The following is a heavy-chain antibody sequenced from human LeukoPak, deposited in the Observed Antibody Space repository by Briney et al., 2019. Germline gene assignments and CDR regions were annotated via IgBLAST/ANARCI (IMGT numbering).Heavy chain of an antibody. CDR1: GFTFSDYY. CDR3: ARDRHLSGYYYDSSGSVFDC. V-gene: IGHV3-11*01. CDR2: ISSSGSTI. J-gene: IGHJ4*02. Sequence: PGGSLRLSCAASGFTFSDYYMSWIRQAPGKGLEWVSYISSSGSTIYYADSVKGRFTISRDNAKNSLYLQMNSLRAEDTAVYYCARDRHLSGYYYDSSGSVFDCWGQGTLVTVSS. D-gene: IGHD3-22*01.